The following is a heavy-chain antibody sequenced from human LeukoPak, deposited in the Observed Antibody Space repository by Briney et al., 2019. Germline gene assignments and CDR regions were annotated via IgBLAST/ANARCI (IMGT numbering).Heavy chain of an antibody. CDR3: ARDCSSTSCYSVWFDP. CDR2: ISAYNGNT. Sequence: ASVKVSCKASGYTFTSYGISWVRQAPGQGLEWMGWISAYNGNTNYAQKLQGRVTMTTDTITSTAYMELRSLRSDDTAVYYCARDCSSTSCYSVWFDPWGQGTLVTVSS. V-gene: IGHV1-18*01. CDR1: GYTFTSYG. D-gene: IGHD2-2*01. J-gene: IGHJ5*02.